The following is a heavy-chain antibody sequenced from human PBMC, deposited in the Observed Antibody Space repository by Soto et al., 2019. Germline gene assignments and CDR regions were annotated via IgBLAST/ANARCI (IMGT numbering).Heavy chain of an antibody. D-gene: IGHD4-17*01. CDR1: GYTLTGLS. J-gene: IGHJ6*02. V-gene: IGHV1-24*01. Sequence: GASVKVSCKVSGYTLTGLSMHWVRQAPGKGLEWMGGFDPEYGEAIYAQKFQGRVTITADTSTDTAYMELSSLRSEDTAVYYCATLTTVTTILRYYYGMDVWGQGTLVTVSS. CDR2: FDPEYGEA. CDR3: ATLTTVTTILRYYYGMDV.